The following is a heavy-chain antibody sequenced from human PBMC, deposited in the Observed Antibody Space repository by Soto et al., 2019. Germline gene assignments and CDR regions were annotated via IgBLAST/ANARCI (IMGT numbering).Heavy chain of an antibody. V-gene: IGHV4-61*01. CDR3: ARERLHYDSSLDD. J-gene: IGHJ4*02. CDR1: CGSVINGSYY. Sequence: LSLTCTVSCGSVINGSYYWSWIRQPPGKGLEWIGYIYYSGSTNYNPSLKSRVTISVDTSKNQFSLKLSSVTAADTAVYYCARERLHYDSSLDDWGQGTMVTVYS. D-gene: IGHD3-22*01. CDR2: IYYSGST.